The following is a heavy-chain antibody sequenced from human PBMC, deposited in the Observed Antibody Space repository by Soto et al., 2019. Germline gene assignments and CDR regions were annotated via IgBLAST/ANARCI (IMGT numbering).Heavy chain of an antibody. J-gene: IGHJ4*02. CDR2: IYRDDDK. D-gene: IGHD4-4*01. CDR3: ARRPNSHSFDY. V-gene: IGHV2-5*02. Sequence: GPTLVHPKQTLTLPFTFSGFSLPTTLVSVGWIRHPPGKALEWLALIYRDDDKRYRPSLRTRLTVTKDTSKNQVVLTMTNMDPVDTATYYCARRPNSHSFDYGGQGTLVTV. CDR1: GFSLPTTLVS.